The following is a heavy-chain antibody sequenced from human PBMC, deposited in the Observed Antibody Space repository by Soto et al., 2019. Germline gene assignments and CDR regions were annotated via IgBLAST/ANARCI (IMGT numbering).Heavy chain of an antibody. CDR2: ISYDGTNE. J-gene: IGHJ4*02. Sequence: HVHLVESGGGVVQPGRSLRLSCAASGFTFSTSAVHWVRQAPGKGLAWVAVISYDGTNEQYEDSVKGRFTVSRDNSRNTLSLQMNSLRPGHTAMYYCVSSVVSFDYWGQVGLGSVSS. D-gene: IGHD2-15*01. CDR1: GFTFSTSA. V-gene: IGHV3-30*01. CDR3: VSSVVSFDY.